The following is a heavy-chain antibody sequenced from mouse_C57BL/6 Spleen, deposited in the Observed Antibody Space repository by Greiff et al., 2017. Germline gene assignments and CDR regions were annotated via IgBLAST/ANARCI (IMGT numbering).Heavy chain of an antibody. J-gene: IGHJ2*01. V-gene: IGHV5-6*01. D-gene: IGHD2-1*01. CDR2: ISSGGSYT. CDR3: ASHYGNYFDY. CDR1: GFTFSSYG. Sequence: EVQLVESGGDLVKPGGSLKLSCAASGFTFSSYGMSWVRQTPDKRLEWVATISSGGSYTYYPDSVKGRFTISRDNAKNTLYLQMSSLKSEDTAMYYCASHYGNYFDYWGQGTTLTVSS.